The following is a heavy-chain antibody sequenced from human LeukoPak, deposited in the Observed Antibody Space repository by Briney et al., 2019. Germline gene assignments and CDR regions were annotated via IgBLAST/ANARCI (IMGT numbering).Heavy chain of an antibody. CDR1: GFTFSSYA. Sequence: GGSLRLSCAASGFTFSSYAMSWVRQAPGKGLESVSAISGSGGSTYYADSVKGRFTISRDNSKNTLYLQMNSLRAEDTAVYYCAKDERGGYCSSTSCSYNDYWGQGTLVTVSS. D-gene: IGHD2-2*01. CDR3: AKDERGGYCSSTSCSYNDY. J-gene: IGHJ4*02. V-gene: IGHV3-23*01. CDR2: ISGSGGST.